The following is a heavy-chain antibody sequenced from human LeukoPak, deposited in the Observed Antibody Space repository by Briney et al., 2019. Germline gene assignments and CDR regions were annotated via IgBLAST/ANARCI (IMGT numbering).Heavy chain of an antibody. Sequence: PGGSLRLSCAASGFTFSSYAMHWVRQAPGKGLEWVAFLRYDGSNKYYADSVKGRFTISRDNSKNTLYLQMNSLRAEDTAVYYCARGGEDIVVVPAAGFDYWGQGTLVTVSS. CDR3: ARGGEDIVVVPAAGFDY. CDR1: GFTFSSYA. J-gene: IGHJ4*02. CDR2: LRYDGSNK. D-gene: IGHD2-2*01. V-gene: IGHV3-30*02.